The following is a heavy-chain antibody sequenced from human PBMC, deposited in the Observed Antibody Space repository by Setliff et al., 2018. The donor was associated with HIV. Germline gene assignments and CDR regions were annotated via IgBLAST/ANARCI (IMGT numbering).Heavy chain of an antibody. CDR3: AGTRGRVLVSYYFDN. J-gene: IGHJ4*02. CDR1: GGSIGGYH. CDR2: VSYSGST. Sequence: PSETLSLTCTVSGGSIGGYHWSWVRQPPGRGLEWIGYVSYSGSTSYNPSLDSRVTMSVDSSRDQFSLKLSSVTAADTAVYFCAGTRGRVLVSYYFDNWGQGRLVTVSS. D-gene: IGHD3-16*01. V-gene: IGHV4-59*01.